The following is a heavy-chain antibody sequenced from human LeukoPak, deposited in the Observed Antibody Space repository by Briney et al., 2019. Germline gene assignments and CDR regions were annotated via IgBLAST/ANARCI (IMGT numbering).Heavy chain of an antibody. CDR1: GFTFSSYA. V-gene: IGHV3-23*01. CDR3: AKRIDIAVVPEAATHQAFDV. D-gene: IGHD2-2*01. Sequence: GGSLRLSCAASGFTFSSYAMSWVRQAPGKGLEWVSGISGGGGSIHYADSVKGRFTISRDNSMNTLYLQMNSLRVDDTAVYYCAKRIDIAVVPEAATHQAFDVWGQGTMVTVSS. J-gene: IGHJ3*01. CDR2: ISGGGGSI.